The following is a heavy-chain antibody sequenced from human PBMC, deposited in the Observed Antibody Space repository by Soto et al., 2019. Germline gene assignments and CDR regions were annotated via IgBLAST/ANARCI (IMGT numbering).Heavy chain of an antibody. CDR1: GYTFTSSG. J-gene: IGHJ4*02. Sequence: QVQLVQSGAEVKKPGASVKVSCKASGYTFTSSGISWVRQAPGQGLEWMGWSSAYNGNTNYAQKLQGRVTMTTDTATSTAYMELRSLRSDDTAVYYCARDRLGYSSSSCYFDYWGQGTLVTVSS. D-gene: IGHD6-6*01. CDR3: ARDRLGYSSSSCYFDY. V-gene: IGHV1-18*01. CDR2: SSAYNGNT.